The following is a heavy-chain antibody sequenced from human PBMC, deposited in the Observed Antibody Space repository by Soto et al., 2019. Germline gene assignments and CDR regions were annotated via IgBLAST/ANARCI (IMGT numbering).Heavy chain of an antibody. V-gene: IGHV4-59*01. J-gene: IGHJ4*02. CDR1: GGSISSYY. CDR3: ARNYGDYVRYFDY. D-gene: IGHD4-17*01. CDR2: IYYSGST. Sequence: LSLTCTVSGGSISSYYWSWIRQPPGKGLEWIGYIYYSGSTNYNPSLKSRVTISVDTSKNQFSLKLSSVTAADTAVYYCARNYGDYVRYFDYWGQGTLVTVSS.